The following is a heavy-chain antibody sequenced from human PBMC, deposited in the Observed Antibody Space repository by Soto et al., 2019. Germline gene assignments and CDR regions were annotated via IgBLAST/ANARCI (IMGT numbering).Heavy chain of an antibody. CDR2: IHYSAST. Sequence: TLSLTCTVSGGSISNTDYYWSWIRQPPGKGLEWIGHIHYSASTYYNPSLKSRVTISVDTPKNQFSLNLSSVTAADTALYYCARVYAGGGNSIDFWGQGTLVTVSS. CDR1: GGSISNTDYY. J-gene: IGHJ4*02. D-gene: IGHD6-19*01. V-gene: IGHV4-30-4*01. CDR3: ARVYAGGGNSIDF.